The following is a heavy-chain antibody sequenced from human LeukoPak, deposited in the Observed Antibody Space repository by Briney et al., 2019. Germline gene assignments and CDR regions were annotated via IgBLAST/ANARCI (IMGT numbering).Heavy chain of an antibody. D-gene: IGHD3-10*01. J-gene: IGHJ4*02. CDR2: IIPIFGTA. Sequence: SVKVSCKASGGTFSSYAISWVRQAPGQGLEWMGGIIPIFGTANYAQKFQGRVTITADESTSTAYMELSSLRSEDTAVYYCARTGFGDAYVPFDYWGQGTLVTVSS. CDR3: ARTGFGDAYVPFDY. V-gene: IGHV1-69*13. CDR1: GGTFSSYA.